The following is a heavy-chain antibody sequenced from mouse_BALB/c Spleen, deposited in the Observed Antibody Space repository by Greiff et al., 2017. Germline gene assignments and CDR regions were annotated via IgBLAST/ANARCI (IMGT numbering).Heavy chain of an antibody. CDR1: GFTFSSFG. CDR3: ARSRTGISFDY. V-gene: IGHV5-17*02. J-gene: IGHJ2*01. CDR2: ISSGSSTI. D-gene: IGHD4-1*01. Sequence: EVKVVESGGGLVQPGGSRKLSCAASGFTFSSFGMHWVRQAPEKGLEWVAYISSGSSTIYYADTVKGRFTISRDNPKNTLFLQMTSLRSEDTAMYYCARSRTGISFDYWGQGTTLTVSS.